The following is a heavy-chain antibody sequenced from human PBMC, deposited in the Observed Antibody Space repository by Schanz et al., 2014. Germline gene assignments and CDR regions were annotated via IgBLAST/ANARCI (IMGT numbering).Heavy chain of an antibody. D-gene: IGHD3-10*01. Sequence: QVHLQESGPGLVRPSETLSLTCTVSGVSISSFYWSWIRQSPGQGLEYFGYIYGGGGPSYNPSFKSRFTMPLDPSRMAFSLRPSSVTAADTAVYYCTRMSLRRGDYGGLDVWGQGTTVTVSS. CDR3: TRMSLRRGDYGGLDV. J-gene: IGHJ6*02. CDR1: GVSISSFY. V-gene: IGHV4-59*08. CDR2: IYGGGGP.